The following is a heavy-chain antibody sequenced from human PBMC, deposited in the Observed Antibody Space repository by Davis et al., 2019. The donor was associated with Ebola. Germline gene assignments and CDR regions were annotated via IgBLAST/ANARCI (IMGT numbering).Heavy chain of an antibody. CDR1: GFTFSSYW. D-gene: IGHD6-19*01. CDR2: INPDGSFT. V-gene: IGHV3-74*01. CDR3: AKRATVKVAGANYYNAMDV. Sequence: GESLKISCAASGFTFSSYWMHWVRQAPGKGLVWVSRINPDGSFTDYADSVKGRISISRDSTSNTLYLQMNSLRAEDTAVFYCAKRATVKVAGANYYNAMDVWGKGTTVTVSS. J-gene: IGHJ6*04.